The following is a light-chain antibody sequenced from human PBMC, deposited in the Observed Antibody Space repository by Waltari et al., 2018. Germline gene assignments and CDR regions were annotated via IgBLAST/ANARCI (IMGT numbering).Light chain of an antibody. V-gene: IGKV4-1*01. Sequence: DIVMPQSPDSLAVSLGDRATLNCKSSQSLLFSSNNKNYLAWYQQKPGQPPKLLIYWASIRESGVPDRFSGSGSGTDFTLTISSLQAEDVAVYYCQQYDTTPLTFGGGTKVEIK. J-gene: IGKJ4*01. CDR1: QSLLFSSNNKNY. CDR3: QQYDTTPLT. CDR2: WAS.